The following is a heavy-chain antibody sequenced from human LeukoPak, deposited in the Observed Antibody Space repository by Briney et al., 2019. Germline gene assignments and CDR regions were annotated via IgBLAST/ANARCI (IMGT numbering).Heavy chain of an antibody. CDR3: ARGGDTAMVPYFDY. D-gene: IGHD5-18*01. Sequence: SETLSLTCTVSGGSISSGGFYWSWIRQHPGKGLEWIGYIYYSGSTYYNPSLKSRVTISVDTSKNQFSLKLSSVTAADTAVYYCARGGDTAMVPYFDYWGQGTLVTVSS. V-gene: IGHV4-31*03. CDR2: IYYSGST. J-gene: IGHJ4*02. CDR1: GGSISSGGFY.